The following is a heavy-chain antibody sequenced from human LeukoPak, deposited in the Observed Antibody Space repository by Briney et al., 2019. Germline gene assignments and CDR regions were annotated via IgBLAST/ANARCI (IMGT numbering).Heavy chain of an antibody. Sequence: GGSLRLSCTASGFTFNYGMNWVRQAPGKGLEWVSYISSTGNRITYADSVRGRFTISRDNAKNSLHLQMDSLRAEDTAVYYCARESPALDYWGQGTLVTVSS. CDR2: ISSTGNRI. J-gene: IGHJ4*02. CDR3: ARESPALDY. CDR1: GFTFNYG. V-gene: IGHV3-48*01.